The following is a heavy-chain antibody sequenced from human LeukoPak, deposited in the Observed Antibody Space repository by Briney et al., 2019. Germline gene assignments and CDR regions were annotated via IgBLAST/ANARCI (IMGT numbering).Heavy chain of an antibody. CDR3: ARAESVLWFGELMALSYAFDI. Sequence: ASVKVSCKASGYTFTSYYMHWVRQAPGQGLEWMGIINPSGGSTSYAQKFQGRVTMTRDTSTSTVYMELSSLRSEDTAVYYCARAESVLWFGELMALSYAFDIWGRGTMVTVSS. CDR2: INPSGGST. CDR1: GYTFTSYY. J-gene: IGHJ3*02. D-gene: IGHD3-10*01. V-gene: IGHV1-46*01.